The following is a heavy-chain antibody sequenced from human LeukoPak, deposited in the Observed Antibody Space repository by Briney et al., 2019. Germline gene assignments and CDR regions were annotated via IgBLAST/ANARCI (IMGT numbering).Heavy chain of an antibody. V-gene: IGHV3-21*01. CDR3: AREEWFDAFDI. CDR2: ISSSSSYI. D-gene: IGHD3-3*01. CDR1: GFTFSSYS. Sequence: PGGSLRLSCAASGFTFSSYSMNWVRQAPGKGLEWVSSISSSSSYIYYADSVKGRFTISRDNAKNSLYLQMNSLGAEDTAVYYCAREEWFDAFDIWGQGTMVTVSS. J-gene: IGHJ3*02.